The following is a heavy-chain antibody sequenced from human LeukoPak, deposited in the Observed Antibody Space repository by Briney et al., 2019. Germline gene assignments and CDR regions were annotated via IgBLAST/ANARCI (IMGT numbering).Heavy chain of an antibody. D-gene: IGHD3-9*01. CDR1: AFTLRLFS. J-gene: IGHJ4*02. V-gene: IGHV3-48*02. Sequence: PGGCMGPSCAAAAFTLRLFSMNCVSQVPGSWREWLSYIRSTGGAIAYADYVKGRFTISRDDAKNSVYLQMNSLRDDDTAVYYCARDRDWAFDYWGQGTLITVSS. CDR3: ARDRDWAFDY. CDR2: IRSTGGAI.